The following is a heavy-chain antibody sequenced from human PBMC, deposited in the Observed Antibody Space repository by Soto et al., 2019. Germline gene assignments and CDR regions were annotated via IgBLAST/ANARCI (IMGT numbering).Heavy chain of an antibody. CDR3: AQDSPAIFGVPAELYSYMDV. V-gene: IGHV3-23*01. CDR1: GFTFENYA. J-gene: IGHJ6*03. CDR2: ITGSAGTT. Sequence: PGGSLRLSCVASGFTFENYAMSWARQAPGKGLEWAQAITGSAGTTYYPDSVKGPFTISTAKTETPAYLQMNDLRVENAAKYFCAQDSPAIFGVPAELYSYMDVWGQGTTLTASS. D-gene: IGHD3-3*01.